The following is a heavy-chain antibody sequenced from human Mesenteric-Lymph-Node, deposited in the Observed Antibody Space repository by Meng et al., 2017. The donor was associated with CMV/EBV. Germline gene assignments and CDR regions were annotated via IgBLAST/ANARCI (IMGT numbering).Heavy chain of an antibody. CDR3: ARATSYYYDSSLYSTFDY. CDR1: GASIETYH. D-gene: IGHD3-22*01. J-gene: IGHJ4*02. CDR2: IYYSGSS. V-gene: IGHV4-59*01. Sequence: SETLSLTCTVSGASIETYHWSWIRQPPGKGLEWIGYIYYSGSSKYNPSLKSRVSISVDSSKNQFALELNSVSAADTAVYYCARATSYYYDSSLYSTFDYWGQGTLVTVSS.